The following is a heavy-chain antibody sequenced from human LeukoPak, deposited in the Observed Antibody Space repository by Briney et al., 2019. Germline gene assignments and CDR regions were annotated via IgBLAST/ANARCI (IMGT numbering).Heavy chain of an antibody. CDR1: GYTLTELS. CDR3: AKSWGYTRPYYNYMDV. Sequence: GASVKVSCKVSGYTLTELSMHWVRQAPGKGLEWMGGFDPEDGETIYAQKFQGRDTMTEDTSTDTAYMELSSLRSEDTAVYYCAKSWGYTRPYYNYMDVWGKGTTVTVSS. V-gene: IGHV1-24*01. CDR2: FDPEDGET. D-gene: IGHD3-16*02. J-gene: IGHJ6*03.